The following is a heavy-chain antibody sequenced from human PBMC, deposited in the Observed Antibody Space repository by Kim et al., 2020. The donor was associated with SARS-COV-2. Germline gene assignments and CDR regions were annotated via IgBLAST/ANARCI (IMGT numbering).Heavy chain of an antibody. V-gene: IGHV3-9*01. CDR2: IWKSDNI. CDR3: TRDLSGLDCTSTTCYAYGMDV. CDR1: GFTFGAYA. Sequence: GGSLRLSCVASGFTFGAYAMHWVRKAPGKGLEWVAGIWKSDNIYYADSVKGRFTISRDNAKNSLFLEMTGLRPEDTAFYYCTRDLSGLDCTSTTCYAYGMDVWGQGTTVAVSS. J-gene: IGHJ6*02. D-gene: IGHD2-2*01.